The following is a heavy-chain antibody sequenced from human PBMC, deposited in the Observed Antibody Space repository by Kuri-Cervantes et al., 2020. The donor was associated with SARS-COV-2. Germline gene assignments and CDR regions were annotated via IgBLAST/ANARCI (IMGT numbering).Heavy chain of an antibody. Sequence: ASVKVSCKASGYTFTGYYMHWVQQAPEQGLEWMGIINPSGGSTSYAQKFQGRVTMTRDTSTSTVYMELSSLRSEDTAVYYCARGPLGSYDFWSGYYHNYDYWGQGTLVTVSS. J-gene: IGHJ4*02. CDR2: INPSGGST. CDR3: ARGPLGSYDFWSGYYHNYDY. CDR1: GYTFTGYY. V-gene: IGHV1-46*01. D-gene: IGHD3-3*01.